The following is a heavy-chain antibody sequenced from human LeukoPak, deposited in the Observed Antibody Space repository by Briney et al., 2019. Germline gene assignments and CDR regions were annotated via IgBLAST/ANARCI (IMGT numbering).Heavy chain of an antibody. Sequence: PGGSLRLSCAASEFTFDDYAMRWVRQAPGKGLEWVSGISWNSGSIGYADSVKGRFTISRDNAKNSLYLQMNSLRAEDTALYYCAKDVGYDSSGYWDYWGQGTLVTVSS. CDR3: AKDVGYDSSGYWDY. D-gene: IGHD3-22*01. CDR1: EFTFDDYA. CDR2: ISWNSGSI. J-gene: IGHJ4*02. V-gene: IGHV3-9*01.